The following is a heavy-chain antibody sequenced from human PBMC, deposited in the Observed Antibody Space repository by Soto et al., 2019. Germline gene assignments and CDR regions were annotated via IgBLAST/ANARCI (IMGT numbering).Heavy chain of an antibody. J-gene: IGHJ6*02. V-gene: IGHV3-21*01. Sequence: GGSLRLSCVASGFTFRTYTMNWVRQAPGKGLEWVSGIRGFSPYTFYAESVKGRFTISRDNAKNSLYLQMNSLGVEDTAVYYCARDRGYDAHDYYYNAMDVWGQGTTVTAP. D-gene: IGHD2-15*01. CDR3: ARDRGYDAHDYYYNAMDV. CDR1: GFTFRTYT. CDR2: IRGFSPYT.